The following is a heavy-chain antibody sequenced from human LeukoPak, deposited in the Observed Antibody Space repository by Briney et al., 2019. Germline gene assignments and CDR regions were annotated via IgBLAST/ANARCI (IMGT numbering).Heavy chain of an antibody. Sequence: SSVKVSCKASGGTLSSYAISWVRQAPGQGLEWMGGIIPIFGTANYAQKFQGRVTITADESTSTAYMELSSLRSEDTAVYYCARALSSRYYYYGMDVWGQGTTVTVSS. CDR2: IIPIFGTA. V-gene: IGHV1-69*01. CDR1: GGTLSSYA. CDR3: ARALSSRYYYYGMDV. J-gene: IGHJ6*02. D-gene: IGHD6-6*01.